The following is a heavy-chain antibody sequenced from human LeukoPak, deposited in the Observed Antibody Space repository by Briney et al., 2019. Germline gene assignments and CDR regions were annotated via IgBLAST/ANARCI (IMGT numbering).Heavy chain of an antibody. Sequence: GGSLRLSCAASGFTFSSYAMSWVRQAPGKGLEWVSAISGSGGSTYYADSVKGRSTISRDNSKNTLYLQMNSLRAEDTAVYYCAKEHVGNTGYSSGWYDYWGQGTLVTVS. CDR3: AKEHVGNTGYSSGWYDY. V-gene: IGHV3-23*01. CDR2: ISGSGGST. D-gene: IGHD6-19*01. CDR1: GFTFSSYA. J-gene: IGHJ4*02.